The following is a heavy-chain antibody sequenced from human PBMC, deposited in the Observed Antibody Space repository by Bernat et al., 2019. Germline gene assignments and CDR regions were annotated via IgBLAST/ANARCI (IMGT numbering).Heavy chain of an antibody. D-gene: IGHD3-22*01. J-gene: IGHJ3*02. V-gene: IGHV4-38-2*01. CDR2: IYHSGST. CDR3: ARSSGYLDAFDI. Sequence: QVQLQESGPGLVKPSETLSLTCAVSGYSISSGYYWGWIRQPPGKGPEWIGSIYHSGSTYYNPSLKSRVTISVDTSKNQFSLKLSSVTAADTAVYYCARSSGYLDAFDIWGQGTMVTVSS. CDR1: GYSISSGYY.